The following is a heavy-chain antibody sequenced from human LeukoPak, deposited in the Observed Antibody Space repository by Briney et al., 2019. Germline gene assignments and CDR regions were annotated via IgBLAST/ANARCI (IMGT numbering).Heavy chain of an antibody. D-gene: IGHD3-3*01. V-gene: IGHV4-39*07. J-gene: IGHJ3*02. CDR3: ARDRVTIFGVVIMGGAFDI. CDR2: IYYSGST. CDR1: GGSISSSSYY. Sequence: SQTLSLTCTVSGGSISSSSYYWGWIRQPPGKGLEWIGSIYYSGSTYYNPSLKSRVTMSVDTSKNQFSLKLSSVTAADTAVYYCARDRVTIFGVVIMGGAFDIWGQGTMVTVSS.